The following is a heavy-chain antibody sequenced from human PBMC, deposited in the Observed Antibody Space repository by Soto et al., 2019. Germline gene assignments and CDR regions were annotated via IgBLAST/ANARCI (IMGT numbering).Heavy chain of an antibody. CDR3: ARDWATYYYGMDV. CDR1: VFTFSSYW. CDR2: INSDGSST. D-gene: IGHD5-12*01. J-gene: IGHJ6*02. V-gene: IGHV3-74*01. Sequence: LRLSCAASVFTFSSYWMHWVRQAPGKGLVWVSRINSDGSSTSYADSVKGRFTISRDNAKNTLYLQMNSLRAEDTAAYYCARDWATYYYGMDVLGQGTTVALSS.